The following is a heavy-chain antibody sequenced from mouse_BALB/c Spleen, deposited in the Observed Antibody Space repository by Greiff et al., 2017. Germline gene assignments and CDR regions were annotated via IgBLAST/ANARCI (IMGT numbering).Heavy chain of an antibody. J-gene: IGHJ4*01. Sequence: EVQLQQSGPELVKPGASVKISCKASGYTFTDYNMHWVKQSHGKSLEWIGYIYPYNGGTGYNQKFKSKATLTVDTSSSTAYMEIRSLTSEDSAVYYCERFYYYGSSYAMDYWGQGTSVTVSS. CDR2: IYPYNGGT. CDR1: GYTFTDYN. CDR3: ERFYYYGSSYAMDY. V-gene: IGHV1S29*02. D-gene: IGHD1-1*01.